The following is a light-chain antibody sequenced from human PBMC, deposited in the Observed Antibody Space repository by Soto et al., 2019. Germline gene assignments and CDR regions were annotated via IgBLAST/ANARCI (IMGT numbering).Light chain of an antibody. CDR1: QGISSW. Sequence: DIQMTKPPSPVSASLGDRFPIPCRASQGISSWLAWYQQKPGKAPKLLSYAAYSLESGVPSRFSGSGSGTDFTLTISRLEPEDLAVYFCQQYGRSLPITVGQGTRLEIK. CDR2: AAY. J-gene: IGKJ5*01. CDR3: QQYGRSLPIT. V-gene: IGKV1-12*01.